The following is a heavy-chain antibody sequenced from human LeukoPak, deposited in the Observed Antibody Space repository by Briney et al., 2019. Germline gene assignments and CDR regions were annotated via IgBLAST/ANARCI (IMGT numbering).Heavy chain of an antibody. D-gene: IGHD2-2*02. CDR1: GFTFSSYA. CDR2: ISGSGGST. V-gene: IGHV3-23*01. Sequence: GGSLRLSCAASGFTFSSYAMSWVRQAPGKGLEWVSTISGSGGSTYYADSVKGRFTISRDNAKNSLYLQMNSLRAEDTAVYYCAREVVPAAIPSYFDYWGQGTLVTVSS. J-gene: IGHJ4*02. CDR3: AREVVPAAIPSYFDY.